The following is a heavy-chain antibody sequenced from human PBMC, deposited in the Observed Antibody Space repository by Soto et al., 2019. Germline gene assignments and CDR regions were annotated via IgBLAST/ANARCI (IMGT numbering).Heavy chain of an antibody. CDR1: GYSFTSYW. CDR3: AIYSSSRGYYYGMDV. CDR2: IYPGDSDT. J-gene: IGHJ6*02. V-gene: IGHV5-51*01. D-gene: IGHD6-6*01. Sequence: GESLKISCKGSGYSFTSYWIGWVRQMPGKGLEWMGIIYPGDSDTRYSPSFQGQVTISADKSISTAYLQWSSLKASDTAMYYCAIYSSSRGYYYGMDVWGQGTTVTVSS.